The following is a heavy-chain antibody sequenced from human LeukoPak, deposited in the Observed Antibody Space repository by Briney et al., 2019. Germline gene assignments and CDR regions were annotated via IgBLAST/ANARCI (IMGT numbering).Heavy chain of an antibody. CDR2: FDPEDGET. CDR3: ATKGADGDWFDP. CDR1: GYTLTELS. D-gene: IGHD4-17*01. V-gene: IGHV1-24*01. Sequence: ASVKVSCKVSGYTLTELSMHWVRQAPGKGLEWMGGFDPEDGETIYAQKFQGRVIMTEDTSTDTAYMELSSLRSEDTAVYYCATKGADGDWFDPWGQGTLVTVSS. J-gene: IGHJ5*02.